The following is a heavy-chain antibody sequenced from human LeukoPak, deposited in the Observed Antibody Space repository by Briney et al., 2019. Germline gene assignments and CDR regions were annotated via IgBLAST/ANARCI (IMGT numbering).Heavy chain of an antibody. J-gene: IGHJ4*02. CDR2: IKRDGSEK. CDR1: GFIFSNYN. Sequence: GGSLRLSCAASGFIFSNYNMNWVRQARGKGLEWVANIKRDGSEKYYVDSVKGRFTISRDNAKNSLYLQMNSLRAEDTAVYYCARGFPIDYWGQGTLVTVSS. V-gene: IGHV3-7*04. CDR3: ARGFPIDY.